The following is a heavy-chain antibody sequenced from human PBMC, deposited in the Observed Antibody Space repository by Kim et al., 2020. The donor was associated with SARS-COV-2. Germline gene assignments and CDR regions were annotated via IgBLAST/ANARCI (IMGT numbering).Heavy chain of an antibody. Sequence: ASVKVSCKVSGSPLSELSIHWVRQPPGEGLAWMGGFDIEDGETIYAQKFQGRVTMTEDTSTDTAYMELSSLRSEDTAMYYCAILRGFYDPSGYYFGFFDIWGQGTMVTVSS. D-gene: IGHD3-22*01. CDR2: FDIEDGET. CDR3: AILRGFYDPSGYYFGFFDI. CDR1: GSPLSELS. J-gene: IGHJ3*02. V-gene: IGHV1-24*01.